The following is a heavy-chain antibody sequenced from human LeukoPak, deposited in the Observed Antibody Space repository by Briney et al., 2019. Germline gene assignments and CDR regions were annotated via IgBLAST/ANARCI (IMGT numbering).Heavy chain of an antibody. Sequence: GASVKVSCKASGYTFTSYYMHWVRQAPGQGLEWMGWINPNSGGTNYAQKFQGRVTMTRDTSISTAYMELSRLRSDDTAVYYCAREPFQGYGSGSHDYYYYMDVWGKGTTVTISS. CDR1: GYTFTSYY. D-gene: IGHD3-10*01. CDR3: AREPFQGYGSGSHDYYYYMDV. V-gene: IGHV1-2*02. J-gene: IGHJ6*03. CDR2: INPNSGGT.